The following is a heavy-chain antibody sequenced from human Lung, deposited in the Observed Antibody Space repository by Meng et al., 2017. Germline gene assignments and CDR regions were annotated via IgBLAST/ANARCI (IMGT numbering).Heavy chain of an antibody. CDR2: INPKSGET. CDR3: ARDEDISAAGKLFGDY. J-gene: IGHJ4*02. CDR1: GYNFPDYY. Sequence: ASVKVSCKPSGYNFPDYYIHWVRRAPGQGLEWMGRINPKSGETHYEQKFQARVTMTGDTSISTAYMELSGLRYDDTAMYYCARDEDISAAGKLFGDYWGKGTRVTVSS. D-gene: IGHD6-25*01. V-gene: IGHV1-2*06.